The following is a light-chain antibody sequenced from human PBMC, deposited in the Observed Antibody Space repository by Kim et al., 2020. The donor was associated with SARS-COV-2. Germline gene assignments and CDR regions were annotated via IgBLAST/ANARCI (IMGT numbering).Light chain of an antibody. Sequence: SYELTQPPSVSVSPGQTASITRSGDKLGDKYACWYQQKPGQSPVLVIYQDSKRPSGIPERFSGSNSGNTATLTISGTQAMDEADYYCQAWDSSTGVFGTG. V-gene: IGLV3-1*01. J-gene: IGLJ1*01. CDR2: QDS. CDR3: QAWDSSTGV. CDR1: KLGDKY.